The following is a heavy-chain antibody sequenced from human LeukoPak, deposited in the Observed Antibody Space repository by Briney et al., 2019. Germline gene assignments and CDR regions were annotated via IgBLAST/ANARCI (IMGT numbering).Heavy chain of an antibody. V-gene: IGHV3-23*01. J-gene: IGHJ4*02. CDR3: ARGSVVPTDY. CDR2: ISGSGGST. CDR1: GFTFSSYA. Sequence: GGSLRLSCAASGFTFSSYAMTWVRQAPGKGLEWVSAISGSGGSTYYADSVKGRFTISRDNAKNSLYLQMNSLRAEDTAVYYCARGSVVPTDYWGQGTLVTVSS. D-gene: IGHD2-2*01.